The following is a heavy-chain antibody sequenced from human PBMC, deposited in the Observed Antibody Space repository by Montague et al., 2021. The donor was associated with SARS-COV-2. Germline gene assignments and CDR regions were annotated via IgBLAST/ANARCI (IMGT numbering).Heavy chain of an antibody. CDR2: SYYRPKWYS. CDR3: VRYSGWFYFDF. J-gene: IGHJ4*02. Sequence: CAISGDSVASNRVACRWERQSPAIGCQWQGRSYYRPKWYSDYAPSVRGRLTVNPDASKNEFSLELNYVTPEDTAVYYCVRYSGWFYFDFWGQGTLVTVSS. V-gene: IGHV6-1*01. D-gene: IGHD6-19*01. CDR1: GDSVASNRVA.